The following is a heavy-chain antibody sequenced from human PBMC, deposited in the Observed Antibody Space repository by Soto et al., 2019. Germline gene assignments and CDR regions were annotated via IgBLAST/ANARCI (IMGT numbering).Heavy chain of an antibody. CDR1: GFTFSSYG. V-gene: IGHV3-30*18. CDR2: ISYDGSNK. CDR3: AKPVLRFLEWHPLDY. J-gene: IGHJ4*02. Sequence: GGPLRLSCAASGFTFSSYGMHWVRQAPGKGLEWVAVISYDGSNKYYADSVKGRFTISRDNSKNTLYLQMNSLRAEDTAVYYCAKPVLRFLEWHPLDYWGQGTLVTVSS. D-gene: IGHD3-3*01.